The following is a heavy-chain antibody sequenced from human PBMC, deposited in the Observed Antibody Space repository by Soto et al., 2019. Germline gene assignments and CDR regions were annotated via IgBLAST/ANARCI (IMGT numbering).Heavy chain of an antibody. V-gene: IGHV3-11*01. Sequence: XGSLGLSCAASGFSFSDHYMTWIRQAPGKGLEWVSKISGDGTTIYYADSVKGRFTVSRDNAKNSVYLQMNSLRAEDTAVYYCASDPYYYASGFWGQGTLVTVSS. J-gene: IGHJ4*02. D-gene: IGHD3-10*01. CDR1: GFSFSDHY. CDR2: ISGDGTTI. CDR3: ASDPYYYASGF.